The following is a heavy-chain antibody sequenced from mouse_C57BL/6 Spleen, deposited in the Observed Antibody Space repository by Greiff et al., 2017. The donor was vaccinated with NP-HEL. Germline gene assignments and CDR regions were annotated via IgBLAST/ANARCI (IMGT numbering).Heavy chain of an antibody. J-gene: IGHJ1*03. CDR3: AREVGSSYGYFDV. Sequence: QVQLQQPGAELVKPGASVQLSCKASGYTFTSYWMHWVKQRPGQGLEWIGMIHPNSGSTNYNEKFKSKATLTVDKSSSTAYMQLSSLTSEDSAVYYCAREVGSSYGYFDVWGTGTTVTVSS. CDR1: GYTFTSYW. V-gene: IGHV1-64*01. CDR2: IHPNSGST. D-gene: IGHD1-1*01.